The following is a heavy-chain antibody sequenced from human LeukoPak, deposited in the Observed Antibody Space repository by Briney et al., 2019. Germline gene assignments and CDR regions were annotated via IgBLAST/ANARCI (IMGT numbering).Heavy chain of an antibody. J-gene: IGHJ5*02. CDR1: GYTFTSYA. CDR3: ARDKNPLYGSGTNMWGYNWFDP. Sequence: ASVTVSCKASGYTFTSYAMHWVRQAPGQRLEWMGWINAGNGNTKYSQKFQGRVTITRDTSASTAYMELSSLRCEDTGVYYCARDKNPLYGSGTNMWGYNWFDPWGQGTLVTVSS. CDR2: INAGNGNT. D-gene: IGHD3-10*01. V-gene: IGHV1-3*01.